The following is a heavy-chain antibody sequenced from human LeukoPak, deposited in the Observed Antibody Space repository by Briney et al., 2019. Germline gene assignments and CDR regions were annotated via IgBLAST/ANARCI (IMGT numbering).Heavy chain of an antibody. D-gene: IGHD6-13*01. J-gene: IGHJ6*02. CDR2: IYYSGST. Sequence: PSETLSLTCTVSGGSISSYYWSWIRQPPGKGLEWIGYIYYSGSTNYNPSLKSRVTISVDTSKNQFSLKLSSVTAADTAVYYCARHPTGYSSSWYSRYYYYGMDVWGQGTTVTVSS. V-gene: IGHV4-59*08. CDR1: GGSISSYY. CDR3: ARHPTGYSSSWYSRYYYYGMDV.